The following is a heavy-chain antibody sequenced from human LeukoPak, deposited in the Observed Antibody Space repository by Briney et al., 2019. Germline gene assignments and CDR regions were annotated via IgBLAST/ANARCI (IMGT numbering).Heavy chain of an antibody. D-gene: IGHD1-1*01. CDR1: GGSISSGGYY. J-gene: IGHJ6*02. V-gene: IGHV4-31*03. CDR2: IYYSGST. Sequence: SQTLSLTCTVSGGSISSGGYYWSWIRQHPGKGLEWIGYIYYSGSTYYNPSLKSRVTISVDTSKNQFSLKLSSVTAADTAVYYCARDSGGVWNDDRYYYYGMDVWGQGTTVTVSS. CDR3: ARDSGGVWNDDRYYYYGMDV.